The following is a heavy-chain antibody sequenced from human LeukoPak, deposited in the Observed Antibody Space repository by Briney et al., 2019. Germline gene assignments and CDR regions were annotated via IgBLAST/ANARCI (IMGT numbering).Heavy chain of an antibody. CDR2: KSSSSSYI. CDR1: RFTFSDYG. V-gene: IGHV3-21*01. Sequence: GRSLRLSRAVSRFTFSDYGTNWVRQAPGKGLEWVSSKSSSSSYISYTDATKGRFTIPRDNAKNSLYLQVTRVRAGDPPIYSCARERFHGSGAPRYDYWGQGTLVTVSS. D-gene: IGHD3-10*01. CDR3: ARERFHGSGAPRYDY. J-gene: IGHJ4*02.